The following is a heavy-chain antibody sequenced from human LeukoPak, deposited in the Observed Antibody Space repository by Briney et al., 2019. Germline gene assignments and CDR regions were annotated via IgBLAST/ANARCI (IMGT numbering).Heavy chain of an antibody. D-gene: IGHD5-18*01. CDR2: ISWNSGSI. CDR3: AKVGYSYSHYYYYMDV. CDR1: GFTFDDYA. V-gene: IGHV3-9*01. Sequence: PGRSLRLSCAASGFTFDDYAMHWVRHAPGKGLEWVSGISWNSGSIGYTDSVKGRFTISRDNAKNSLYLQMNSLRAEDTALYYCAKVGYSYSHYYYYMDVWGKGTTVTVSS. J-gene: IGHJ6*03.